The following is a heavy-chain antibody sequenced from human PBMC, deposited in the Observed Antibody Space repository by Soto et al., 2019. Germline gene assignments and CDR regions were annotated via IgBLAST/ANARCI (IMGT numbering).Heavy chain of an antibody. CDR3: ARDGDCSGGSCYSRGGYFDY. V-gene: IGHV3-30-3*01. CDR1: GFTFSSYA. D-gene: IGHD2-15*01. Sequence: QVQLVESGGGVVQPGRSLRLSCAASGFTFSSYAMHWFRQAPGKGLEWVAVISYDGSNKYYADSVKGRFTISRDNSKNTLYLQMNSLRAEDTAVYYCARDGDCSGGSCYSRGGYFDYWGPGTLVTVPS. J-gene: IGHJ4*02. CDR2: ISYDGSNK.